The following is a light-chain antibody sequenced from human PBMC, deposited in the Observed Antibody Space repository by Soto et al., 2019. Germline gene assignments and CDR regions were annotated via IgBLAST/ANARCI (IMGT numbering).Light chain of an antibody. J-gene: IGLJ2*01. V-gene: IGLV2-14*01. Sequence: QSALTQPASVSGSPGQSITISCTGTSSDVGGYNYVSWYQQHPGKAPKLMIYEVSNRPSGVSNRFSGSKSGNTASLTISGXXXXXXXDXXCSSYTSSSTLVFGGGTQLTVL. CDR2: EVS. CDR1: SSDVGGYNY. CDR3: SSYTSSSTLV.